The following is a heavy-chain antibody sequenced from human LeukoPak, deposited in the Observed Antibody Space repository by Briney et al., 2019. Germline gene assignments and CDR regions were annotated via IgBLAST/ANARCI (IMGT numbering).Heavy chain of an antibody. D-gene: IGHD4-11*01. Sequence: GGSLRLSCAASGLTFSSYWMSWVRQAPGKGLEWVANIKQDGSEKYYVDSVKGRFTISRDNAKNSLYLQMNSLRAEDTAVYYCAKGDSNLDYWGQGTLVTVSS. CDR3: AKGDSNLDY. V-gene: IGHV3-7*01. J-gene: IGHJ4*02. CDR2: IKQDGSEK. CDR1: GLTFSSYW.